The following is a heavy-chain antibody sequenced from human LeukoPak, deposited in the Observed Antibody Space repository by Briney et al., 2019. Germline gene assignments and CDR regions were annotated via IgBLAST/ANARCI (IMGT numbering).Heavy chain of an antibody. Sequence: PGGSLRLSCAASAFTFSSYGMHWVRQAPGKGLEWVAFNRYDGSNKYYADSVKGRFTISRDNSKNTLYLQMNSLRAEDTAVYYCARILTGYYSFDYWGQGTLATVSS. CDR1: AFTFSSYG. V-gene: IGHV3-30*02. CDR2: NRYDGSNK. D-gene: IGHD3-9*01. CDR3: ARILTGYYSFDY. J-gene: IGHJ4*02.